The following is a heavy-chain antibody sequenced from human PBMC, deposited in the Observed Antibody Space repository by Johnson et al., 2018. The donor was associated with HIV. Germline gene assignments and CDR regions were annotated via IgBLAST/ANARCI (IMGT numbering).Heavy chain of an antibody. J-gene: IGHJ3*02. Sequence: VQLVESGGGLVQPGGSLRLSCAASGFTVSSNYMSWVRQAPGKGLEWVSRINSDGSSTSYADSVKGRFTISRDNSKSTLSLQMNSLRAEDTAVYYCARKGWVDAFDIWGQGTMVTVSS. CDR3: ARKGWVDAFDI. CDR2: INSDGSST. D-gene: IGHD6-19*01. CDR1: GFTVSSNY. V-gene: IGHV3-66*01.